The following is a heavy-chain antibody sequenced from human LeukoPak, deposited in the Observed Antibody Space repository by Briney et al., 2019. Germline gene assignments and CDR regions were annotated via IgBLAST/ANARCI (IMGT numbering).Heavy chain of an antibody. J-gene: IGHJ4*02. CDR2: ITGDGSST. D-gene: IGHD1-26*01. V-gene: IGHV3-74*01. CDR3: AQGGSPGAFDY. Sequence: GSLRLSCAASGFTFNDYYMHWVRQAPGKGLVWVARITGDGSSTKYADSVKGRFTISRDNAKNTLYLQMNSLRIEDTSVYYCAQGGSPGAFDYWGQGTLVTVSS. CDR1: GFTFNDYY.